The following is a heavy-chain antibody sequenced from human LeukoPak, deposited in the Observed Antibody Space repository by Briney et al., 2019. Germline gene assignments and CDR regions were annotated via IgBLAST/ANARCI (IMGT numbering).Heavy chain of an antibody. CDR2: ISDNA. J-gene: IGHJ5*01. CDR1: GFTLTTYT. V-gene: IGHV3-23*01. CDR3: VKAIRPFNTGNYYSCLDF. Sequence: GGSLRLSCAASGFTLTTYTMSWVRQIPGKGLEWVSTISDNAYYADSVKGRFTISRDTSRNTLHPQMDSLRAEDTALYYCVKAIRPFNTGNYYSCLDFWGHGTLVTVSS. D-gene: IGHD3-9*01.